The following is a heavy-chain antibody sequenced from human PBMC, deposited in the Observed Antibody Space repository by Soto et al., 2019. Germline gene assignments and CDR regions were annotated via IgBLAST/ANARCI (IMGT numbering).Heavy chain of an antibody. Sequence: SETLSLTCTVSGGSISSYYWSWIRQPPGKGLEWIGYIYYSGSTNYNPSLKSRVTISVDTSKNQFSLKLSSVTAADTAVYYCARLGTNSGYDYWVLDYWGQGTLVTVSS. CDR2: IYYSGST. CDR3: ARLGTNSGYDYWVLDY. CDR1: GGSISSYY. D-gene: IGHD5-12*01. V-gene: IGHV4-59*08. J-gene: IGHJ4*02.